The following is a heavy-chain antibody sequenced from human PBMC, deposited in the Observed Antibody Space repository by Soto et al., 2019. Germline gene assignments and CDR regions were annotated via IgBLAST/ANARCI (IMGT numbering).Heavy chain of an antibody. D-gene: IGHD3-3*01. Sequence: QVQLVESGGGVVQPGRSLRLSCAASGFTFSSYGMHWVRQAPGKGLEWVAVIWYDGSNKYYADSVKGRFTISRDNSKNTLYLQMNSLRAEDTAVYYCAREATSFGWATFGMDVWCQGTTVTVSS. CDR2: IWYDGSNK. CDR1: GFTFSSYG. J-gene: IGHJ6*02. CDR3: AREATSFGWATFGMDV. V-gene: IGHV3-33*01.